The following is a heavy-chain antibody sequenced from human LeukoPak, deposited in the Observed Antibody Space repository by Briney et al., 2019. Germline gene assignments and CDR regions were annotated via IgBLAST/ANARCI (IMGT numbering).Heavy chain of an antibody. J-gene: IGHJ6*02. CDR2: VHPSGGST. D-gene: IGHD1-20*01. CDR3: ARDLLTGTRYGMDV. Sequence: ASVKVSCKASGYTFTSYFIHWVRQAPGQGPEWVGIVHPSGGSTSYAEKFQGRVTMTSDTSTSTVYMELSSLRSEDTAVYYCARDLLTGTRYGMDVWGQGTTVTVSS. V-gene: IGHV1-46*01. CDR1: GYTFTSYF.